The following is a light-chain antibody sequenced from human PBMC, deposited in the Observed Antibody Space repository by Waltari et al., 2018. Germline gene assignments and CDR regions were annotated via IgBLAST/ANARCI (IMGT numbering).Light chain of an antibody. V-gene: IGLV2-23*02. CDR1: SSDLGSYNI. J-gene: IGLJ3*02. CDR2: EVT. Sequence: QSALTQAASVSGSPGQSITIPCTGTSSDLGSYNIVSWYQQHPGKAPKPIISEVTKRPSGVSNRFSGSKSGNTASLTISGLQAEDEADYFCSSYGSINTWLFGGGTKLTVL. CDR3: SSYGSINTWL.